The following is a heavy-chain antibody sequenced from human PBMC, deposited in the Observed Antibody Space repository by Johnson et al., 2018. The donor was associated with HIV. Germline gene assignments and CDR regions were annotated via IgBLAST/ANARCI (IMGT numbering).Heavy chain of an antibody. CDR3: AKGRSMYYYDSSGWGGAFDI. D-gene: IGHD3-22*01. CDR2: SWNSGSI. Sequence: VQLVESGGGLIQPGGSLRLSCAASGFTVSSNYMSWVRQAPGKGLEWVSGLSWNSGSIGYADSVKGRFTISRDNSKNTLYLQMNSLRAEDTAVYYCAKGRSMYYYDSSGWGGAFDIWGQGTMVTVSS. CDR1: GFTVSSNY. J-gene: IGHJ3*02. V-gene: IGHV3-53*01.